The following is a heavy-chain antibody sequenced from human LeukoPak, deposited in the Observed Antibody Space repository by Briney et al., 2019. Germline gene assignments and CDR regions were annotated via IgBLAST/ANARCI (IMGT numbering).Heavy chain of an antibody. CDR1: GFTFSSYA. CDR3: AKLGNFASGSYSD. V-gene: IGHV3-30*07. CDR2: VSYDGSNK. J-gene: IGHJ4*02. D-gene: IGHD3-10*01. Sequence: GGSLRLSCAASGFTFSSYAMHWVRQAPGKGLEWVAFVSYDGSNKYYADSVKGRFTISRDNSKNALYLHMNSLRAEDTAVYYCAKLGNFASGSYSDWGQGTLVTVSS.